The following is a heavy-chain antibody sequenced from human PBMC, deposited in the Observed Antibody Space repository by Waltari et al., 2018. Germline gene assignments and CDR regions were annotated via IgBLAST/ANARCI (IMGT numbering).Heavy chain of an antibody. D-gene: IGHD2-15*01. Sequence: QVQLQESGPGLVKPSETLSLTCTVSGGSISSHYWSWIRQPPGQGLEWIGYIYYSGSTNYNPSLKSRVTISVDTSKNQFSLKLSSVTAADTAVYYCARNFPFHPEGVVAATIFDYWGQGTLVTVSS. CDR3: ARNFPFHPEGVVAATIFDY. V-gene: IGHV4-59*11. CDR2: IYYSGST. CDR1: GGSISSHY. J-gene: IGHJ4*02.